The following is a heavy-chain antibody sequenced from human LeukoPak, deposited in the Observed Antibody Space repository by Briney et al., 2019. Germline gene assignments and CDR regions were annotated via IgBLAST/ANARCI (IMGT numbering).Heavy chain of an antibody. CDR1: GYTFTGYY. CDR3: ARDFRVDTAIYDY. D-gene: IGHD5-18*01. Sequence: ASVKVSCKASGYTFTGYYMHWVRQAPGQGLEWMGWINPNSGGTNYAQKFQGRVTMTRDTSISTAYMELSSLRSEDTAVYYCARDFRVDTAIYDYWGQGTLVTVSS. CDR2: INPNSGGT. V-gene: IGHV1-2*02. J-gene: IGHJ4*02.